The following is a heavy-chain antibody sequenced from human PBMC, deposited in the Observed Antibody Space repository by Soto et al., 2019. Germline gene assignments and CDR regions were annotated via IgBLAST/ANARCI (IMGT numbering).Heavy chain of an antibody. D-gene: IGHD3-3*01. CDR3: ATVWSGYSGAQY. Sequence: GGSLRLSCAASGFTFSSYEMIWVRQAPGEGLECLSYITRGGNIIHYADSVKGRITISRDNAKNPLYLQMNSLRAEDSAVYYCATVWSGYSGAQYWGQGTMVTVYS. J-gene: IGHJ4*02. CDR1: GFTFSSYE. CDR2: ITRGGNII. V-gene: IGHV3-48*03.